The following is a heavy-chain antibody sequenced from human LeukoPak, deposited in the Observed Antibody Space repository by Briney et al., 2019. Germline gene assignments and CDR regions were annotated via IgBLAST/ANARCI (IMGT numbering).Heavy chain of an antibody. V-gene: IGHV3-23*01. J-gene: IGHJ4*02. CDR2: ISGSGGDT. D-gene: IGHD3-10*01. CDR3: AKAVGTMVREIIID. CDR1: GFNFNYYA. Sequence: GGSLRLSCAASGFNFNYYAMNWVRQAPGKGLEWVSGISGSGGDTYYADSVKGRFTISRDNSKNTLYLQMNSLRAEDTAVYYCAKAVGTMVREIIIDWGQGTLVTVSS.